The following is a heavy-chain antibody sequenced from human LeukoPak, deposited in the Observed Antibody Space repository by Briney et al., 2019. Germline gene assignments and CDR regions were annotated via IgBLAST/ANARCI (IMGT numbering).Heavy chain of an antibody. CDR1: GFTVSSNY. Sequence: SGGSLRLSCAASGFTVSSNYMGWVRQAPGKGLEWVSVIYSGGSTYYADSVKGRFTISRDNSKNTLYLQMNSLRAEDTAVYYCARDGSGRVPEMSAPDYWGQGTLVTVSS. J-gene: IGHJ4*02. V-gene: IGHV3-66*01. CDR2: IYSGGST. CDR3: ARDGSGRVPEMSAPDY. D-gene: IGHD3-10*01.